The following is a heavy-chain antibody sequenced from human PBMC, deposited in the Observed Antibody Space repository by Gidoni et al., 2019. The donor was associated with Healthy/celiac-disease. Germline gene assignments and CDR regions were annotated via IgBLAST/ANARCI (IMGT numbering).Heavy chain of an antibody. CDR1: GFTFSSYA. CDR2: ISGSGGST. J-gene: IGHJ4*02. CDR3: AKDGYSYGYYFDY. V-gene: IGHV3-23*01. D-gene: IGHD5-18*01. Sequence: EVQLLESGGGLVQPGGSLRLSCAASGFTFSSYAMSWVRQAPGKGLEWGSAISGSGGSTYYADSVKGRFTISRDNSKNTLYLQMNSLRAEDTAVYYCAKDGYSYGYYFDYWGQGNLVTVSS.